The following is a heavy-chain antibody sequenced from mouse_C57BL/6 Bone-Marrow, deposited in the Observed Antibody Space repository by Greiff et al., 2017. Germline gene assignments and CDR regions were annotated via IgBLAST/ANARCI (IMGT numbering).Heavy chain of an antibody. CDR2: IYPGSGST. V-gene: IGHV1-55*01. D-gene: IGHD2-4*01. CDR3: ARRGDYAYYYAMDY. Sequence: VQLQQPGAELVKPGASVKMSCKASGYTFTSYWITWVKQRPGQGLEWIGDIYPGSGSTNYNEKFKSKATLTVATSSSTADMQLSSLTSEDSAVYYCARRGDYAYYYAMDYWGQGTSVTVSS. J-gene: IGHJ4*01. CDR1: GYTFTSYW.